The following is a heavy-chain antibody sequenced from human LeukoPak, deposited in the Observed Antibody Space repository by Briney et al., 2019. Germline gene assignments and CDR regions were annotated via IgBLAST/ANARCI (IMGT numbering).Heavy chain of an antibody. CDR3: ARAIRKAYYYGSGSYYAYFDY. Sequence: PWGSLRLSCAASGFTFSSYDMHWVRQATGKGLEWVSAIGTAGDTYYPGSVKGRFTISRENAKNSLYLQMTSLRAGDTAVYYCARAIRKAYYYGSGSYYAYFDYWGQGTLVTVSS. D-gene: IGHD3-10*01. V-gene: IGHV3-13*01. CDR2: IGTAGDT. CDR1: GFTFSSYD. J-gene: IGHJ4*02.